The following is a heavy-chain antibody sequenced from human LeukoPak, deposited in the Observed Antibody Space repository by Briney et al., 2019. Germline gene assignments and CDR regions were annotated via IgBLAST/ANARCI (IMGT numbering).Heavy chain of an antibody. D-gene: IGHD3-3*01. V-gene: IGHV3-7*01. CDR1: GFTFSSHW. CDR3: ARDGMITIFAVVFSYYFDY. J-gene: IGHJ4*02. Sequence: GGSLRLSCAASGFTFSSHWMSWVRQAPGKGLEWVANIKQDGSEKYYVDSVKGRFTISRDNTKNSLYLQMNSLRAEDTAVYFCARDGMITIFAVVFSYYFDYWGQGNLVTVSS. CDR2: IKQDGSEK.